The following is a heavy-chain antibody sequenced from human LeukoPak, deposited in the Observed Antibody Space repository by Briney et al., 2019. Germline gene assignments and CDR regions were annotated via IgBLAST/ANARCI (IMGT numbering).Heavy chain of an antibody. Sequence: GSLRLSCAASGFTFSNAWMSWIRQPPGKGLEWIGYIHNSGSTSFNPSLKSRVTISVRTSRNQFSLKLSSVTAADTAVYYCASVAELEIDYWGQGTLVTVSS. CDR2: IHNSGST. CDR1: GFTFSNAW. CDR3: ASVAELEIDY. J-gene: IGHJ4*02. V-gene: IGHV4-59*01. D-gene: IGHD1-1*01.